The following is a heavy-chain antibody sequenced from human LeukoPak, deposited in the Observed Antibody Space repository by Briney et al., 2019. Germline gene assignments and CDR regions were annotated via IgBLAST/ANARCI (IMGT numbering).Heavy chain of an antibody. V-gene: IGHV3-74*01. CDR1: GLTFSSYW. Sequence: GGSLRLSCVASGLTFSSYWMHWVRQAPGKGLVWVSRINSDGSTTTYADSVKGRFTISRDNAKNTLYLQMNSLRAEDTAVYYCARAGYYYGSGSFNTYYYYYMDVWGKGTTVTVSS. CDR2: INSDGSTT. CDR3: ARAGYYYGSGSFNTYYYYYMDV. J-gene: IGHJ6*03. D-gene: IGHD3-10*01.